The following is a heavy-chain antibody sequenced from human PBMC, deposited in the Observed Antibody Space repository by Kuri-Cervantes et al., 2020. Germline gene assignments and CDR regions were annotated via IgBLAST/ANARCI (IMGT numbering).Heavy chain of an antibody. J-gene: IGHJ3*02. CDR1: GFTLSSYA. V-gene: IGHV3-23*01. CDR2: ISGSGGST. D-gene: IGHD2-2*01. CDR3: ARVPLGYCSSTSCPRAFDI. Sequence: GESLKISCAASGFTLSSYAMSWVRQAPGKGLEWVSAISGSGGSTYYADSVKGRFTISRDNSKNTLYLQMNSLRAEDTAVYYCARVPLGYCSSTSCPRAFDIWGQGTMVTVSS.